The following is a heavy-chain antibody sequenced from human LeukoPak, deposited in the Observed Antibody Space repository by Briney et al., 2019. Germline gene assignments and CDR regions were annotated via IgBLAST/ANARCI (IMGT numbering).Heavy chain of an antibody. D-gene: IGHD6-19*01. CDR2: ISYDGSNK. CDR3: AKDPGPGYSSSP. J-gene: IGHJ5*02. CDR1: GFTFSSYG. Sequence: PGGSLRLSCAASGFTFSSYGMHWVRQAPGKGLEWVAVISYDGSNKYYADSVKGRFTISRDNSKNTLYLQMNSLRAEDTAVYYCAKDPGPGYSSSPWGQGTLVTVSS. V-gene: IGHV3-30*18.